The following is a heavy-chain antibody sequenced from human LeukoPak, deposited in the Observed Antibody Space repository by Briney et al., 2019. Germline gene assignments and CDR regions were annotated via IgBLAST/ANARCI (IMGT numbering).Heavy chain of an antibody. CDR2: VYHDGGT. J-gene: IGHJ5*02. Sequence: SETLSLTCVVSGGSVSSSKWWSWVRQPPGKGLEWIGQVYHDGGTNYNPSLKSRVTISIDTSKNQFSLKLSSVTAADTAVYYCARVGPYIVVVTAAYNWFDPWGQGTLVTVSS. CDR3: ARVGPYIVVVTAAYNWFDP. D-gene: IGHD2-21*02. CDR1: GGSVSSSKW. V-gene: IGHV4-4*02.